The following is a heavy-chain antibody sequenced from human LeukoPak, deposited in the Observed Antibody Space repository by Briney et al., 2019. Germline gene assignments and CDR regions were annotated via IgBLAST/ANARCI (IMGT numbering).Heavy chain of an antibody. J-gene: IGHJ4*02. CDR2: IRYDGSNK. V-gene: IGHV3-30*02. CDR1: GFSFSSYN. D-gene: IGHD3-9*01. Sequence: GGSLRLSCAASGFSFSSYNLNWVRQAPGKGLEWVAFIRYDGSNKYYADSVKGRFTISRDNSKNTLYVQMNSLRAEDTAVYYCAKGARPLRYFDWLLPYFDDWGQGTLVTVSS. CDR3: AKGARPLRYFDWLLPYFDD.